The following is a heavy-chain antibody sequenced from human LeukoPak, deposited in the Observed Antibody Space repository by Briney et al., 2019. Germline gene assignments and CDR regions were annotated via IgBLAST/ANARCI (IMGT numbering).Heavy chain of an antibody. V-gene: IGHV4-34*01. Sequence: SETLSLTCAVHGGSFSGYYWSWIRQPPGKGLEWIGEINHSGSTNYNPSLKSRVTISVDTSKNQFSLKLSSVTAADTAVYYCARGSVVVVAATDYFDYWGQGTLVTVSS. CDR3: ARGSVVVVAATDYFDY. J-gene: IGHJ4*02. CDR1: GGSFSGYY. CDR2: INHSGST. D-gene: IGHD2-15*01.